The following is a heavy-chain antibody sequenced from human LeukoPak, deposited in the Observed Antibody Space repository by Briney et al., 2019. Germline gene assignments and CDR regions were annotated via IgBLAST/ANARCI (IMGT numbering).Heavy chain of an antibody. D-gene: IGHD2-8*01. J-gene: IGHJ6*03. V-gene: IGHV3-30*02. Sequence: GGSLRLSCAATEFTFRSYGMHWVRQAPGKGLEWVAYIQYDGSNQQYADSVKGRFSISRDSSKNILHLQMSSLRAEDTAVYYCAKDRCSNGVGCYYYYMDVWGKGTTVTISS. CDR2: IQYDGSNQ. CDR1: EFTFRSYG. CDR3: AKDRCSNGVGCYYYYMDV.